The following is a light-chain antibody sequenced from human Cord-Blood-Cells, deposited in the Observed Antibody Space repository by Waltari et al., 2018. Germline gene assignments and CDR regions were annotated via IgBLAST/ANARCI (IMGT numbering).Light chain of an antibody. Sequence: QSALTQPASVSRPPGQSITISCTGTSSDVGGYNYVSWYQQHPGKAPKLMIYDVSKRPSGVSNRFSGSKSGNTASLTISGLQAEDEADYYCSSYTSSSTLVFGGGTKLTVL. CDR1: SSDVGGYNY. V-gene: IGLV2-14*01. CDR3: SSYTSSSTLV. J-gene: IGLJ2*01. CDR2: DVS.